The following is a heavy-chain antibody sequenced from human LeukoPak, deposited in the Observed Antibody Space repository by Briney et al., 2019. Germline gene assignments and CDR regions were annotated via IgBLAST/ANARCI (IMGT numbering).Heavy chain of an antibody. CDR1: GGSLNGYY. Sequence: SETLSLTCTVSGGSLNGYYWGWIRQPPGKGLECIGYIHSSEGTAHNASLKSRLTISLDTSKNQFSLTLSSVTAADTAVYYRARHVYGEGMVVWGKGTTVTVSS. D-gene: IGHD4-17*01. V-gene: IGHV4-59*08. CDR3: ARHVYGEGMVV. J-gene: IGHJ6*04. CDR2: IHSSEGT.